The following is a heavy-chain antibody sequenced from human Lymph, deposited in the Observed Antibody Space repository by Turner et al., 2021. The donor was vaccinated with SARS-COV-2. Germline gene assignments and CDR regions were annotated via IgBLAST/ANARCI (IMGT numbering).Heavy chain of an antibody. D-gene: IGHD1-26*01. V-gene: IGHV1-69*04. CDR1: AGTFSSYA. Sequence: QVQLVQPGAAVKKPGASVKVSCNASAGTFSSYAINWVRQAPGQGLEWRGRIIPSLGIANYAKKFQGRVTITADKTTSTAYMELSSLRSEDTAVYYCARGRLDSFGGGYYSWFDPWGQGTLVTVSS. J-gene: IGHJ5*02. CDR3: ARGRLDSFGGGYYSWFDP. CDR2: IIPSLGIA.